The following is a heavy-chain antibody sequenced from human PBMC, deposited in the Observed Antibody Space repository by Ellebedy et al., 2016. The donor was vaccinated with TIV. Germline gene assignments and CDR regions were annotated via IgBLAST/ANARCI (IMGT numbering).Heavy chain of an antibody. J-gene: IGHJ6*02. D-gene: IGHD1-26*01. CDR2: INPSGGST. Sequence: ASVKVSCXASGYTFTSYYMHWVRQAPGQGLEWMGIINPSGGSTNYAQKFQGRVTMTRDTSTSTVYMELSSLRSEDTAVCYCARRSGLYYYYGMDVWGQGTTVTVSS. CDR1: GYTFTSYY. CDR3: ARRSGLYYYYGMDV. V-gene: IGHV1-46*01.